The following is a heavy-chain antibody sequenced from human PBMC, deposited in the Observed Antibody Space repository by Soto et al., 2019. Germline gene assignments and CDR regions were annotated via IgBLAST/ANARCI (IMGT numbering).Heavy chain of an antibody. V-gene: IGHV3-23*01. J-gene: IGHJ4*02. CDR2: ISGSGGST. CDR3: AKDPVPSTIFGVVNYYYFDY. Sequence: GGSLILSCAASGFTFSSYAMSWVRQAPGKGLEWVSAISGSGGSTYYADSVKGRFTISRDNSKNTLYLQMNSLRAEDTAVYYCAKDPVPSTIFGVVNYYYFDYWGQGTLVTVSS. CDR1: GFTFSSYA. D-gene: IGHD3-3*01.